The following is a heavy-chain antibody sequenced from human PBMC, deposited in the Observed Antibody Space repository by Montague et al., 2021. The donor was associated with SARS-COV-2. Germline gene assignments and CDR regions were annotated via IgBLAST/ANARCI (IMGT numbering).Heavy chain of an antibody. V-gene: IGHV4-39*07. CDR3: ARSRDWYLGN. Sequence: SETLSLTCTVSGDSISSGGYFWGWIRQPPGKGLEWIASIHFGGTSYLNPSLKSRVTISIDSSKNQFSLNVTSVTAADTAVYFCARSRDWYLGNWGQGTLVTVSS. D-gene: IGHD3-9*01. CDR1: GDSISSGGYF. J-gene: IGHJ4*02. CDR2: IHFGGTS.